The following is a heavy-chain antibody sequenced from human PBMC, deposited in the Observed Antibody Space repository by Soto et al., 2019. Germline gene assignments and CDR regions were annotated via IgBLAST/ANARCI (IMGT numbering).Heavy chain of an antibody. Sequence: QVQLVQSGAEVKKPGASVKVSCKASGYTFTSYDINWVRQATGQGLEWMGWMNPNSGNTGYAQKFQGRVTMTRNTSISTAYMGLSSLRSEDTAVYYCARGFRTHDYGGHYYYYGMDVWGQGTTVTVSS. D-gene: IGHD4-17*01. J-gene: IGHJ6*02. CDR3: ARGFRTHDYGGHYYYYGMDV. V-gene: IGHV1-8*01. CDR2: MNPNSGNT. CDR1: GYTFTSYD.